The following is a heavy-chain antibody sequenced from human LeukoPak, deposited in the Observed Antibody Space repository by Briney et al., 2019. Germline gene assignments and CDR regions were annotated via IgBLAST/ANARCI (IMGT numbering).Heavy chain of an antibody. J-gene: IGHJ4*02. V-gene: IGHV1-24*01. CDR1: GYTLTELS. CDR3: ATEGSYYDSSGYYLFGY. CDR2: FDPEDGET. Sequence: GASVKVSCKVSGYTLTELSMHWVRQAPGKGLEWRGGFDPEDGETIYAQKFQGRVTMTEDTSTDTAYMELSSLRSEDTAVYYCATEGSYYDSSGYYLFGYWGQGTLVTVSS. D-gene: IGHD3-22*01.